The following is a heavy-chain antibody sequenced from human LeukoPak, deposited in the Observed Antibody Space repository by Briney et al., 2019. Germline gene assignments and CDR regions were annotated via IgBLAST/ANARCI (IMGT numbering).Heavy chain of an antibody. D-gene: IGHD3-9*01. V-gene: IGHV3-23*01. CDR2: ISSTGGTT. CDR1: GFTFSSYG. CDR3: AKDGGEYYDILTGYYPRLYYMDV. J-gene: IGHJ6*03. Sequence: GSLRLSCAASGFTFSSYGMSWVRQAPGKGLEWVSAISSTGGTTYYADSVKGRFTISRDNSKNTLYLQMNSLRAEDTAVYYCAKDGGEYYDILTGYYPRLYYMDVWGKGTTVTISS.